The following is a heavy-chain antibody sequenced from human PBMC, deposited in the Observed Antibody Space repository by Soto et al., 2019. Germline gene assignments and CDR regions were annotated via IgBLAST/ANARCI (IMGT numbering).Heavy chain of an antibody. D-gene: IGHD6-19*01. Sequence: EAQLVESGGGLVKPGESLRLSCSASGFSFTNAWISWVRQAPGKGLEWVGHIKGRIDGEATDYAAPVKGRDTFSRDYSTNAVYLQVNSLRSDDTAVYYCAADIPSQGSGEFDFWGQGTQVTVSS. J-gene: IGHJ4*02. V-gene: IGHV3-15*07. CDR1: GFSFTNAW. CDR2: IKGRIDGEAT. CDR3: AADIPSQGSGEFDF.